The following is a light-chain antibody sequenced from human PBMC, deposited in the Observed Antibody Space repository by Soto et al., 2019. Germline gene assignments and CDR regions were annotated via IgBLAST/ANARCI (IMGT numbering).Light chain of an antibody. CDR1: SSDVGGYNY. Sequence: QSVLTQPASVSGSPGQSIPLPCTGTSSDVGGYNYVSWYQQHPGKAPKLMIYDVSNRPSGVSNRFSGFKSGNTASLTISGLHAEDEADYYCSSYTTSSTYVFGTGTKVT. CDR3: SSYTTSSTYV. V-gene: IGLV2-14*03. CDR2: DVS. J-gene: IGLJ1*01.